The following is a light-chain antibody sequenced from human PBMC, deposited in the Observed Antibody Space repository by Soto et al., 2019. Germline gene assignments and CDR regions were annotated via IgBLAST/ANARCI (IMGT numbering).Light chain of an antibody. V-gene: IGLV2-14*01. CDR1: SSDVGRYTY. Sequence: QSVLTQPASVSGSPGQSITISCAGTSSDVGRYTYVSWYQQHPGKAPKLIIYDVYNRPSGVSTRFSGSKSGNTASLTISGLQAEDEADYYCTSYTSTSTPYVFGGGTKLT. J-gene: IGLJ1*01. CDR2: DVY. CDR3: TSYTSTSTPYV.